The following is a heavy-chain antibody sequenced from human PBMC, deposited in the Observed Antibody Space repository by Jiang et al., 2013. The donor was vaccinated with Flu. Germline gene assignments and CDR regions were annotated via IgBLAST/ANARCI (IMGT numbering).Heavy chain of an antibody. V-gene: IGHV1-2*02. Sequence: SVKVSCKASGYTFTGYYMHWVRQAPGQGLEWMGWINPNSGGTNYAQKFQGRVTMTRDTSISTAYMELSRLRSDDTAVYYCARPTMITFGGVIDPGDAFDIWGQGTMVTVSS. J-gene: IGHJ3*02. CDR2: INPNSGGT. CDR3: ARPTMITFGGVIDPGDAFDI. D-gene: IGHD3-16*02. CDR1: GYTFTGYY.